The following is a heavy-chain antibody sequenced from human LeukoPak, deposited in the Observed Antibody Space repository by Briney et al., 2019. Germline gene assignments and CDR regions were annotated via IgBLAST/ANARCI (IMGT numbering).Heavy chain of an antibody. Sequence: GGSLRLSCAASGSTFSSYSMNWVRQAPGKGLEWVSYISSSSSTIYYADSVKGRFTISRDNAKNSLYLQMNSLRDEDTAVYYCASSYYYDSSGYFDYWGQGTLVTVSS. J-gene: IGHJ4*02. V-gene: IGHV3-48*02. D-gene: IGHD3-22*01. CDR2: ISSSSSTI. CDR1: GSTFSSYS. CDR3: ASSYYYDSSGYFDY.